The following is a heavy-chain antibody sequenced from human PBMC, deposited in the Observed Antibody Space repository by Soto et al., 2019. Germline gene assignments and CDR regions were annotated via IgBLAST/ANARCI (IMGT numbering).Heavy chain of an antibody. D-gene: IGHD1-26*01. J-gene: IGHJ5*02. CDR2: ISPANGNT. V-gene: IGHV1-18*01. CDR3: ARVVGVAGNNWFAP. Sequence: QVQLVQSGAEVKKPGASVKVSCKASGYTFTSYGITWVRQAPGQGLEWMGWISPANGNTKYAQKFKGRVTMTTKTSRSTIYMDPRSLGSDDTAVYYCARVVGVAGNNWFAPLGQGTMVTISS. CDR1: GYTFTSYG.